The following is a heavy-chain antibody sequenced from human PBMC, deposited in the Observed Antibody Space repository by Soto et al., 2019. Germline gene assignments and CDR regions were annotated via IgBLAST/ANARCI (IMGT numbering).Heavy chain of an antibody. CDR3: ARAPHDYERAFDI. CDR2: IYYSGST. D-gene: IGHD4-17*01. J-gene: IGHJ3*02. Sequence: SETLSLTCTVSGGSISSGGYYWSWIRQHPGKGLEWIGYIYYSGSTYYNPSLKSRVTISVDTSKNQFSLKLSSVTAADTAVYYCARAPHDYERAFDIWGQGTMVTVSS. V-gene: IGHV4-31*03. CDR1: GGSISSGGYY.